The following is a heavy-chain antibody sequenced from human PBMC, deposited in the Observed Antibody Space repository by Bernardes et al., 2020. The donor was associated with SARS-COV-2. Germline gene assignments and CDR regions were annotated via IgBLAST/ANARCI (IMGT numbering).Heavy chain of an antibody. D-gene: IGHD1-26*01. V-gene: IGHV3-23*01. CDR2: ITDNGFTT. Sequence: GGSLRLSCAASGFTFHNYAMAWVRKAPGKGLEWVSGITDNGFTTYYGGSAEGRFTTSSDNSKNTVYLQMNSLRAEDTAIYYCAKSGAIVGNTEYFDYWGQGTLVTVSS. CDR3: AKSGAIVGNTEYFDY. CDR1: GFTFHNYA. J-gene: IGHJ4*02.